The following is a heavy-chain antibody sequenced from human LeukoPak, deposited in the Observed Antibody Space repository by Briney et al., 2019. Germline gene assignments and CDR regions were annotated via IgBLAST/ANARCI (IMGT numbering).Heavy chain of an antibody. CDR1: GFTFSSYS. Sequence: GGSLRLSCAASGFTFSSYSMNWVRQAPGKGLEWVSSISSSSSYIYYADSVKGRFTISRDNAKNSLYLQMNSLRAEHTAVYYCARPGDGDLGGYWGQGTLVTVSS. CDR3: ARPGDGDLGGY. D-gene: IGHD4-17*01. CDR2: ISSSSSYI. J-gene: IGHJ4*02. V-gene: IGHV3-21*01.